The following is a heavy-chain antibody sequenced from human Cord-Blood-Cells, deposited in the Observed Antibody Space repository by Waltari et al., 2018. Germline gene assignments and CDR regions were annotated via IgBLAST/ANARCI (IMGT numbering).Heavy chain of an antibody. CDR2: INHSGST. V-gene: IGHV4-34*01. J-gene: IGHJ4*02. Sequence: QVQLQQWGAGLLKPSETLSLTCAVYGGSFSGYYWSWIRQPPGKGLEWMGEINHSGSTNYNPSLKSRVTISVDTSKNQFSLKLSSVTAADTAVYYCARGLKGGSYYFDYWGQGTLVTVSS. CDR3: ARGLKGGSYYFDY. CDR1: GGSFSGYY. D-gene: IGHD1-26*01.